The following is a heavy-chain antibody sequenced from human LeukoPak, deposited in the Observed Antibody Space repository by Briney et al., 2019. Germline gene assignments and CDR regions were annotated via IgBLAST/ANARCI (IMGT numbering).Heavy chain of an antibody. Sequence: SVKVSCKSSGYTFTGHGISWVRQAPGLGLEWMGWISSYNGNTNYAQKLQRRVTMTTDTSTSTAYMELRSLRSDDTAVYYCARVTWDTSGFYPNRYFDSWGQGSLVTVSS. CDR3: ARVTWDTSGFYPNRYFDS. CDR2: ISSYNGNT. CDR1: GYTFTGHG. J-gene: IGHJ4*02. V-gene: IGHV1-18*01. D-gene: IGHD3-22*01.